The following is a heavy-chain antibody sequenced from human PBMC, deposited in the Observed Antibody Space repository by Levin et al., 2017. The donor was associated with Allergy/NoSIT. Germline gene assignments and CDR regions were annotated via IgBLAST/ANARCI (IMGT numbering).Heavy chain of an antibody. V-gene: IGHV4-31*03. CDR1: GGSISSGGYY. CDR3: ARSCTDQSDDDSSGHYCDYGYYGMDV. J-gene: IGHJ6*02. D-gene: IGHD3-22*01. Sequence: SQTLSLTCTVSGGSISSGGYYWSWIRQHPGKGLEWIGYIYYSRSTYYNPSLKSRVTISVVTSKNQFSLKLSSVTAAGTAVYYCARSCTDQSDDDSSGHYCDYGYYGMDVWGQGTTVTVS. CDR2: IYYSRST.